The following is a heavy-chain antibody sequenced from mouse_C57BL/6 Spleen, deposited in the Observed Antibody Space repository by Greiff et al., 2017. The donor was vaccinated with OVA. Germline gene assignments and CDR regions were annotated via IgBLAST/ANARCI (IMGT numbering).Heavy chain of an antibody. Sequence: VKLMESGPGLVQPSQSLSITCTVSGFSLTSYGVHWVRQSPGKGLEWLGVIWRGGSTDYNAAFMSRLSITKDNSKSQVFFKMNSLQADDTAIYYCAKIYYGNGGDYYAMDYWGQGTSVTVSS. V-gene: IGHV2-5*01. CDR2: IWRGGST. CDR3: AKIYYGNGGDYYAMDY. D-gene: IGHD2-1*01. J-gene: IGHJ4*01. CDR1: GFSLTSYG.